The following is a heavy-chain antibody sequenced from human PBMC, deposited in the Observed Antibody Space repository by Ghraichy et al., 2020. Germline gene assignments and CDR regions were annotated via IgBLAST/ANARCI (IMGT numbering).Heavy chain of an antibody. V-gene: IGHV3-48*04. CDR2: ISSSSSTI. CDR1: GFTFSSYS. Sequence: GGSLRLSCAASGFTFSSYSMNWVRQAPGKGLEWVSYISSSSSTIYYADSVKGRFTISRDNAKNSLYLQMNSLRAEDTAVYYCAGSPSAGIAYWGQGTLVTVSS. J-gene: IGHJ4*02. D-gene: IGHD6-13*01. CDR3: AGSPSAGIAY.